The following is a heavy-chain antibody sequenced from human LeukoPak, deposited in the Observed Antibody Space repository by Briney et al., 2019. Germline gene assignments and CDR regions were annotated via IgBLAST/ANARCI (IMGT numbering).Heavy chain of an antibody. V-gene: IGHV3-48*04. CDR2: ISSSSSTI. Sequence: GGSLRLSCAASGFTFSSNSMNWVRQAPGKGLEWVSYISSSSSTIYYADSVKGRFTISRDNTKNALYLQLNSPRAEDTAIYYCVKEGSYYLDVWGKGTTVTVSS. CDR1: GFTFSSNS. CDR3: VKEGSYYLDV. J-gene: IGHJ6*03.